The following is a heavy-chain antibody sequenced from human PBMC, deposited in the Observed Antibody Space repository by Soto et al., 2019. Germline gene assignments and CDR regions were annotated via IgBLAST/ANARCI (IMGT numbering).Heavy chain of an antibody. CDR2: ISAGGGNT. D-gene: IGHD2-2*01. CDR1: GFSFSTYA. Sequence: EVQLLESGGGLVQPGGSLRLSCAASGFSFSTYAMSWVRQAPGKGREWVSGISAGGGNTYYADSVRGRFTISRDNSKNTVDLQISSLRAEDTALYYCARHSEYQLLSWLDPWALGTLVTVSS. CDR3: ARHSEYQLLSWLDP. V-gene: IGHV3-23*01. J-gene: IGHJ5*02.